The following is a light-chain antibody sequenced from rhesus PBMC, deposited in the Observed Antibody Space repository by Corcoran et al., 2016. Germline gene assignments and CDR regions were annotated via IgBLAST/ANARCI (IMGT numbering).Light chain of an antibody. CDR3: MQALQAPYS. J-gene: IGKJ2*01. Sequence: DIVMTQTPLSLPVTLGEPASISCRSSQRLLCSNGYNSLNWYLQKPGQSPQFLIYYGSNGASGVPDRYSGSGSGTEFTLKIRRVEADDVGVYYCMQALQAPYSFDQGTKVEIK. CDR1: QRLLCSNGYNS. CDR2: YGS. V-gene: IGKV2-60*02.